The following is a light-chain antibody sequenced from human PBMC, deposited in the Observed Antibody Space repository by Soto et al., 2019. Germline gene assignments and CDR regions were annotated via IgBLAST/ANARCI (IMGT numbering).Light chain of an antibody. CDR1: QSVSSY. Sequence: ETVLTQSPATLSLSPGERATLSCRASQSVSSYLAWYQHKPGQAPRLLIYDASNRASGIPARFSGSGSGTDFTLTSSSLEPEDVVVYYCQQRSSWPPTFGGGTKVEIK. CDR3: QQRSSWPPT. J-gene: IGKJ4*01. V-gene: IGKV3-11*01. CDR2: DAS.